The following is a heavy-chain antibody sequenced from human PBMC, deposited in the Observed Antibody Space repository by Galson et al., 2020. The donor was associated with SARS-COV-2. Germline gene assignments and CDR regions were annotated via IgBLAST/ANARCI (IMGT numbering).Heavy chain of an antibody. CDR3: VKEIHLWPDAFDI. Sequence: GESLKIYCSAYGFAFSSYAMHWVRQTPGKAPEYVSVISSDGGTAYYPDSVKGRFTISRDNSKNTLYLQMSSLRPEDTAVYYCVKEIHLWPDAFDIWGQGTMVTVSS. D-gene: IGHD5-18*01. J-gene: IGHJ3*02. CDR1: GFAFSSYA. CDR2: ISSDGGTA. V-gene: IGHV3-64D*08.